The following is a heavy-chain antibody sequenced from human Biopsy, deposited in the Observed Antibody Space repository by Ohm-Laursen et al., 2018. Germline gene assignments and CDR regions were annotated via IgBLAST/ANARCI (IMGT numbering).Heavy chain of an antibody. J-gene: IGHJ6*02. D-gene: IGHD6-19*01. CDR3: ARATNNTGWPYYYFYGMDV. Sequence: SDTLSLTCTVSGGSISSDYWSWIRQTPGKGLEWIGYIYYSGSTNYNPSLKSRVTISVDTSKNQFSLRLNSVTAADTAAYYCARATNNTGWPYYYFYGMDVWGQGTTVTVSS. CDR1: GGSISSDY. CDR2: IYYSGST. V-gene: IGHV4-59*07.